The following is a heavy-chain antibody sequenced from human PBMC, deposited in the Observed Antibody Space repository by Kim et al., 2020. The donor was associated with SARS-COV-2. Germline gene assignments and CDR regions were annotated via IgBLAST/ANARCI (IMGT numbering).Heavy chain of an antibody. CDR1: GFTFSSYA. V-gene: IGHV3-23*01. Sequence: GGSLRLSCAASGFTFSSYAMSWVRQAPGKGLEWVSAISGSGGSTYYADSVKGRFTISRDNSKNTLYLQMNSLRAEDTAVYYCAKDRVPAAMPRGWFDPWGQGTLVTVSS. CDR3: AKDRVPAAMPRGWFDP. D-gene: IGHD2-2*01. CDR2: ISGSGGST. J-gene: IGHJ5*02.